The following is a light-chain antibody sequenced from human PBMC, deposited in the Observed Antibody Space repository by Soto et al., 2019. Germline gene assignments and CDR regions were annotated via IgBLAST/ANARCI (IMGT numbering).Light chain of an antibody. CDR3: QQYGTSEII. CDR1: QSLANSF. CDR2: DTS. Sequence: EFVFTQSPCTLSLSPGERDTLSCRASQSLANSFIAWYQQKPGQAPRLLIYDTSSRASGIPDRFSGSGSGTDFTLTISRLETEDFAVFYCQQYGTSEIIFGQGTRLEIK. V-gene: IGKV3-20*01. J-gene: IGKJ5*01.